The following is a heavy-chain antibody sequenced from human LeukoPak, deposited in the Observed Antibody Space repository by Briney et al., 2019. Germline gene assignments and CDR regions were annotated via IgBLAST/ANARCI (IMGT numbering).Heavy chain of an antibody. CDR1: GGSFSGYY. J-gene: IGHJ5*02. D-gene: IGHD3-10*01. Sequence: SETLSLTCAVYGGSFSGYYWSWIRQPPGKGLEWIGEINHSGSTNYNPSLKSRVTISVDTSKNQFSPKLSSVTAADTAVYYCARVSQFGEGYNCFDPWGQGTLVTVSS. CDR2: INHSGST. CDR3: ARVSQFGEGYNCFDP. V-gene: IGHV4-34*01.